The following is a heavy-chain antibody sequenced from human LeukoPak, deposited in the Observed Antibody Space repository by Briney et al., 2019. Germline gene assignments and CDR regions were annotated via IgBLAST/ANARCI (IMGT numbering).Heavy chain of an antibody. V-gene: IGHV3-23*01. CDR2: ISSSGGST. CDR3: ARGPSGYHNT. D-gene: IGHD5-12*01. J-gene: IGHJ4*02. Sequence: PGGSLRLSCAASGFTFSIYGMSWVRQAPGKGLEWVSGISSSGGSTYYAESVKGRLTISRDNSKNTLYLQMNSLRAEDTAVYYCARGPSGYHNTGGQGTLVTVSS. CDR1: GFTFSIYG.